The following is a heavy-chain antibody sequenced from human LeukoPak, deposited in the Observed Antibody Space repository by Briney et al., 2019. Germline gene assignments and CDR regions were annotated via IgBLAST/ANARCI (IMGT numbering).Heavy chain of an antibody. V-gene: IGHV3-30-3*01. CDR2: ISYDGSIK. J-gene: IGHJ3*01. CDR1: GFTFTSYA. CDR3: ARKPDAFDL. Sequence: GGSLRLSCVASGFTFTSYAMHWDRQAPGKGLEWVTVISYDGSIKYYADSVKGRFTISRDISKNTLYLQMNSLRAEDTAVYYCARKPDAFDLWGQGTMVTVSS.